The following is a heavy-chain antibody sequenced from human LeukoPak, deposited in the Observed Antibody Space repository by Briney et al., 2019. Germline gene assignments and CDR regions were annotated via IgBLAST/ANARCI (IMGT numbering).Heavy chain of an antibody. CDR2: IKEDGTEX. Sequence: GGSLRLSCAASGFPFSSYSMTWVRQAPGKGLEWVANIKEDGTEXYYVXXVKGRFTISRDNAKNSLYLQMNSLRVEDTAVYYCAKEGRSLQTYWGQGTLVTVSS. V-gene: IGHV3-7*03. J-gene: IGHJ4*02. CDR3: AKEGRSLQTY. CDR1: GFPFSSYS. D-gene: IGHD5-24*01.